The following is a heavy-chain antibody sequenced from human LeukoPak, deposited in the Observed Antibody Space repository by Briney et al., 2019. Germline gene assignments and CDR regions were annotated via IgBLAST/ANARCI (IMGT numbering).Heavy chain of an antibody. V-gene: IGHV1-46*01. D-gene: IGHD2-15*01. CDR3: ARDVMVAAYYFDS. CDR1: GYTFTSYS. J-gene: IGHJ4*02. CDR2: INPSVGST. Sequence: GASVKVSCKASGYTFTSYSMHWVRQATGQRLDWMGIINPSVGSTSYAQKFQGRVTMTRDTSTSTVYRELSSLRSDDTAVYYCARDVMVAAYYFDSWGQGTLVTVSS.